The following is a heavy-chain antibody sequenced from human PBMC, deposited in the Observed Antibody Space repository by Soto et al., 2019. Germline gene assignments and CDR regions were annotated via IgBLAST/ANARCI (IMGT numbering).Heavy chain of an antibody. CDR2: ISGSGATT. Sequence: EVQLLESGGGLVQPGGSLRLSCDASGFTFSSYVMSWVRQAPGKGLEWVSSISGSGATTYYADSVKGRFTIARDNSKNTLALQMTSPRAEDTAVYYCAKKISGSYYLAYWGQGTLVTVSS. J-gene: IGHJ4*02. V-gene: IGHV3-23*01. CDR1: GFTFSSYV. D-gene: IGHD1-26*01. CDR3: AKKISGSYYLAY.